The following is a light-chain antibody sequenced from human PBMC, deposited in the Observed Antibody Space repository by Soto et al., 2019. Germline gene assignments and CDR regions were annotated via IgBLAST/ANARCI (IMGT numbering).Light chain of an antibody. J-gene: IGLJ2*01. CDR1: GSNIGTFY. CDR3: TAWDDNVSAVL. Sequence: QSVLTQSPSASATPGQGVSITCSGSGSNIGTFYVSWYQHVPGTAPRLLIYSNNQRPSGVPDRFSGSKSGTSASLAISGLRSEDEAYYYCTAWDDNVSAVLFGGGTKGTVL. V-gene: IGLV1-47*02. CDR2: SNN.